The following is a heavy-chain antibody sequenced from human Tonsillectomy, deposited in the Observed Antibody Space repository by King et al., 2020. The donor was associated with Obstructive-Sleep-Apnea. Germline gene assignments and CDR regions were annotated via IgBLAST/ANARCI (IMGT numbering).Heavy chain of an antibody. CDR1: GVSFSGYY. CDR3: AGAPTVD. CDR2: INHSGST. J-gene: IGHJ4*02. Sequence: VQLQQWGAGLLKPSETLSLTCAVYGVSFSGYYWSWIRQSPGKGLEWIGEINHSGSTNYNPSLKGRVTISVDTSKNQFSLTLSSVTAADTAVYYCAGAPTVDWSQGTLVTVSS. V-gene: IGHV4-34*01.